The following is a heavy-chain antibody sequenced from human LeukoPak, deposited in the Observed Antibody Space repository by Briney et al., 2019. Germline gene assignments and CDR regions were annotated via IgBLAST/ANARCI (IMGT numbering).Heavy chain of an antibody. Sequence: PSETLFLTCAVSGFSISSGYYWCWIRQPPGKGLEYIGSIYRSGNTYYNPSLKSRVTISVDTSKNQFFLKLSSVTAADTAVYYCARDWVVTSYWYFDRWGRGTLVTVSS. CDR1: GFSISSGYY. V-gene: IGHV4-38-2*02. D-gene: IGHD2-21*02. CDR2: IYRSGNT. CDR3: ARDWVVTSYWYFDR. J-gene: IGHJ2*01.